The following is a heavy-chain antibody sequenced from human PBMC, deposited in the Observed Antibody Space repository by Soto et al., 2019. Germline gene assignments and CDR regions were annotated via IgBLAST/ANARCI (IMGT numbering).Heavy chain of an antibody. CDR3: ARESSIAARPGDY. Sequence: WSLRLSCAASGFTFSSYWMSWVRQAPGKGLEWVANIKQDGSEKYYVDSVKGRFTISRDNAKNSLYLQMNSLRAEDTAVYYCARESSIAARPGDYWGQGTLVTVSS. V-gene: IGHV3-7*01. CDR2: IKQDGSEK. CDR1: GFTFSSYW. J-gene: IGHJ4*02. D-gene: IGHD6-6*01.